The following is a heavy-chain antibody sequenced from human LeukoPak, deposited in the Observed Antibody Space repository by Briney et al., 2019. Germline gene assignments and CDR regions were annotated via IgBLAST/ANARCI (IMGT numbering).Heavy chain of an antibody. CDR2: IYYSGST. Sequence: PSETLSLTCTVSGVSISSSSYYWGWIRQPPGKGLEWIGSIYYSGSTYYNPSLKSRVTISVDTSKNQFSLKLSSVTAADTAVYYCARGLSWYWFDPWGQGTLVTVSS. CDR1: GVSISSSSYY. D-gene: IGHD6-13*01. V-gene: IGHV4-39*01. J-gene: IGHJ5*02. CDR3: ARGLSWYWFDP.